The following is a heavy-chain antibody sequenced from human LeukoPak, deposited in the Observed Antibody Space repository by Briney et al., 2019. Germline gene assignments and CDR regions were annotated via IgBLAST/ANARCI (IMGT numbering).Heavy chain of an antibody. CDR3: ARDPYGAIGYGAFDI. CDR2: ISSSSSYI. CDR1: GFTFSSYS. D-gene: IGHD4/OR15-4a*01. V-gene: IGHV3-21*01. Sequence: GGSLRLSCAASGFTFSSYSMNWVRQAPGKGLEWVSSISSSSSYIYYADSVKGRFTISRDNAKSSLYLQMNSLRAEDTALYFCARDPYGAIGYGAFDIWGQGTMVTVSS. J-gene: IGHJ3*02.